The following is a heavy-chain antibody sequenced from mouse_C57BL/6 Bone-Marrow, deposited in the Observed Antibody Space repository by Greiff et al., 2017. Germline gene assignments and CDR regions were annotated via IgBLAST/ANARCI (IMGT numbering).Heavy chain of an antibody. CDR2: IYPRSGNT. J-gene: IGHJ2*01. Sequence: QVQLQQSGAELARPGASVTLSCKASGYTFTSYGISWVKQRTGQGLEWIGEIYPRSGNTYYNEKFKGKATLTADKSSSTAYMALRSLTSEDSTVYFCARLLTDYFDYWGQGTTLTVSS. CDR3: ARLLTDYFDY. CDR1: GYTFTSYG. V-gene: IGHV1-81*01.